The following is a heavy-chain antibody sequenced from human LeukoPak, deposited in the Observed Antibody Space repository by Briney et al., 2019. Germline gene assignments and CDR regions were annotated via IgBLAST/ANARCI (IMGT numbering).Heavy chain of an antibody. CDR3: ARVVDEQSHELEFDY. J-gene: IGHJ4*02. D-gene: IGHD1-7*01. Sequence: GGSLRLSCAASGFTFSSYSMNWVRQAPGKGLEWVSSISSSGTYIFYADSVKGRFTISRDNAKNSLHLQMNSLRVEDTAIYYCARVVDEQSHELEFDYWGQGTLVTVSS. CDR2: ISSSGTYI. V-gene: IGHV3-21*01. CDR1: GFTFSSYS.